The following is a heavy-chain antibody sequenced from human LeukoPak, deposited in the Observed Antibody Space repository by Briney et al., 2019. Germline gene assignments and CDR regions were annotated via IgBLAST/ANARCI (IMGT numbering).Heavy chain of an antibody. D-gene: IGHD3-22*01. CDR3: ARDLRLGDYDSSGYYGGFDY. J-gene: IGHJ4*02. Sequence: AGGSLRLSCAASGFTFSSYAMHWVRQAPGKGLEWVAVISYDGSNKYYADSVKGRFTISRDNSKNTLYLQMNSLRAEDTAVYYCARDLRLGDYDSSGYYGGFDYWGQGALVTVSS. CDR1: GFTFSSYA. V-gene: IGHV3-30*01. CDR2: ISYDGSNK.